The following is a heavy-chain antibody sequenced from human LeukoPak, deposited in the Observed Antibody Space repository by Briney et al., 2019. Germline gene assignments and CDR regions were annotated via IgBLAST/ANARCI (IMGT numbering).Heavy chain of an antibody. CDR1: GGSINSGGYF. CDR2: IYYTGST. CDR3: ARERFAGGYRYLDY. Sequence: SETLSLTCTVSGGSINSGGYFWNWIRQHPGRGLEWIGSIYYTGSTSYYPSLKSRLTISIATSKNQFSLRLNSVIAADTAVYYCARERFAGGYRYLDYWGQGTLVTASS. D-gene: IGHD2-8*02. V-gene: IGHV4-31*03. J-gene: IGHJ4*02.